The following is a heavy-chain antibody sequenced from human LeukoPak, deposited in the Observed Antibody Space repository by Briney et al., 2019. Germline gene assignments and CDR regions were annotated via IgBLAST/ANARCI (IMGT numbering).Heavy chain of an antibody. V-gene: IGHV3-23*01. Sequence: GGSLRLSCVASGFTFSSYAMSWVRQAPGKGLEGVSAISGSGGSTYYADSVKGRFTISRDNSKNTLYLQMNRLRAEDTAVYYCAKDPALWFGESPYFDYWGQGTPVTVFS. J-gene: IGHJ4*02. CDR1: GFTFSSYA. CDR2: ISGSGGST. CDR3: AKDPALWFGESPYFDY. D-gene: IGHD3-10*01.